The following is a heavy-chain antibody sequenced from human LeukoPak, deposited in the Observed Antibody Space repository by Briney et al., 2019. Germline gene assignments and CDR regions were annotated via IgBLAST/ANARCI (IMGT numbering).Heavy chain of an antibody. Sequence: SETLSLTCTVSGYAITSVNYWGWIRQPPGKGLEWIGSIYHSGSTYHNPSLKSRVTISVDTSKSQFSLKLSSVTAADTAVYYCARGCITMVRGPYNWFDPWGQGTLVTVSS. CDR2: IYHSGST. CDR3: ARGCITMVRGPYNWFDP. J-gene: IGHJ5*02. D-gene: IGHD3-10*01. V-gene: IGHV4-38-2*02. CDR1: GYAITSVNY.